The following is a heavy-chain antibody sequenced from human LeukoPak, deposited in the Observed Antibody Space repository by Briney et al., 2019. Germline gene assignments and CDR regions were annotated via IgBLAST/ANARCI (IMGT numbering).Heavy chain of an antibody. Sequence: QPGGSLRLSCAASGFTFSTYSMNWVRQAPGKGLEWVAYIDTSTSTIYYADSGKGRSTIAKDNAKHSLYLPMNSLRAEDTAVYYCAKDPVGYYYDSSGYPTHFDYWGQGTLVTVSS. CDR3: AKDPVGYYYDSSGYPTHFDY. V-gene: IGHV3-48*01. D-gene: IGHD3-22*01. CDR2: IDTSTSTI. CDR1: GFTFSTYS. J-gene: IGHJ4*02.